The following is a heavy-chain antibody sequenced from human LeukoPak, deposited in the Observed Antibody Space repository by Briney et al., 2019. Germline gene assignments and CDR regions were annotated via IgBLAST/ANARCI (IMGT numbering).Heavy chain of an antibody. Sequence: GGSLRLSCAASGFNFKSYWMHWVRQLPGKGLMWVSRISPDGSNTDYADSVKGRFTISRDNTKNTLYLQMNSLRAEDTAVYYCTRASWEYCSRATCNPYYFDYWGQGTLVTVSA. D-gene: IGHD2-15*01. V-gene: IGHV3-74*01. J-gene: IGHJ4*02. CDR1: GFNFKSYW. CDR2: ISPDGSNT. CDR3: TRASWEYCSRATCNPYYFDY.